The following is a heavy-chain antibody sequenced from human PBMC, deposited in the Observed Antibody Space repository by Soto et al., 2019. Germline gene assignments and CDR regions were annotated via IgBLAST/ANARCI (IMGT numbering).Heavy chain of an antibody. CDR2: IYYSGST. J-gene: IGHJ6*02. Sequence: SETLSLTCTVSGGSISSSSYYWGWIRQPPGKGLEWIGSIYYSGSTYYNPSLKSRVTISVDTSKNQFSLKLSSVTAADTAVYYCARALAYCGGDCYPDYGMDVWGQGTTVTVSS. D-gene: IGHD2-21*02. CDR1: GGSISSSSYY. CDR3: ARALAYCGGDCYPDYGMDV. V-gene: IGHV4-39*01.